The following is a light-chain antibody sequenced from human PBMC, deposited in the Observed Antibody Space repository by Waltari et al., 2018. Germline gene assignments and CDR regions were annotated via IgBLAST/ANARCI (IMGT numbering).Light chain of an antibody. CDR3: CSYGGRSTWV. CDR1: SSAVGSYDL. CDR2: EVS. J-gene: IGLJ3*02. V-gene: IGLV2-23*02. Sequence: QSALTQPASVSGSPGQSITISCTGTSSAVGSYDLVSWYQQHPGDAPKLVIYEVSKRPSGVSNRFSASKSGNTASLTVSGLQAEDEADYHCCSYGGRSTWVFGGGTKLTVL.